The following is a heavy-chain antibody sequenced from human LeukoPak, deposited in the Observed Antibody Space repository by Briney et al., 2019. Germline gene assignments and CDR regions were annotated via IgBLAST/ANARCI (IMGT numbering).Heavy chain of an antibody. Sequence: PGGSLRLSCAASGFTFTTYWMGWVRQAPGKGLGWVANIKQDGSEQYYVDSVKGRFTISRDNAKNSLSLQMNSLRAEDTAVYYCARPLMYYYGSETYFWFDPWGQGTLVTVSS. CDR1: GFTFTTYW. V-gene: IGHV3-7*01. D-gene: IGHD3-10*01. CDR3: ARPLMYYYGSETYFWFDP. CDR2: IKQDGSEQ. J-gene: IGHJ5*02.